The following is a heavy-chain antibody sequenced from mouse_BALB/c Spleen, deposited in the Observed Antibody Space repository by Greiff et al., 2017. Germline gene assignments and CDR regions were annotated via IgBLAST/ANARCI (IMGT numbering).Heavy chain of an antibody. Sequence: QVQLQQSGAELVRPGTSVKISCKASGYTFTNYWLGWVKQRPGHGLEWIGDIYPGGGYTNYNEKFKGKATLTADTSSSTAYMQLSSLTSEDSAVYFCARDRYSYAMDYWGQGTSVTVSS. V-gene: IGHV1-63*02. CDR3: ARDRYSYAMDY. CDR2: IYPGGGYT. CDR1: GYTFTNYW. D-gene: IGHD2-14*01. J-gene: IGHJ4*01.